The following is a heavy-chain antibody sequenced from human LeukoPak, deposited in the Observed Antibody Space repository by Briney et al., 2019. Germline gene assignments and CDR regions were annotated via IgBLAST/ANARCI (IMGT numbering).Heavy chain of an antibody. V-gene: IGHV3-23*01. Sequence: PPGGSLRLSCAASGFTFSSYAMSWVRQVPGKGLEWVSVISGSGDNTYYADSVKGRFTISRDNSKNMLYLQMNSLRAEDTAVYYCAKWKYSNSGIDDYWGRGTLVTVSS. D-gene: IGHD6-6*01. CDR1: GFTFSSYA. CDR3: AKWKYSNSGIDDY. J-gene: IGHJ4*02. CDR2: ISGSGDNT.